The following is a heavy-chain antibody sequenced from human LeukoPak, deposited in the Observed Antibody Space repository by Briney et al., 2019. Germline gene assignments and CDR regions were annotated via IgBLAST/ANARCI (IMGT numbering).Heavy chain of an antibody. CDR3: ARGVDSAIDW. D-gene: IGHD3-9*01. V-gene: IGHV3-7*01. CDR2: INGDGRDK. J-gene: IGHJ4*02. Sequence: GGSLRLSCAASGFTFSSYWMNWVREAPGKGLEWVANINGDGRDKYYVGSVRGRFTISRDNADNALYLQMNSLRGDDTALYYCARGVDSAIDWWGQGTLVTVSS. CDR1: GFTFSSYW.